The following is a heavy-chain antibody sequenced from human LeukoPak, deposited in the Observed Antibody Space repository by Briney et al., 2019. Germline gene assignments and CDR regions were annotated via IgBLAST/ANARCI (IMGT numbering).Heavy chain of an antibody. CDR3: AKARLRAGDPIEY. CDR1: GFTFSSYG. Sequence: PGRSLRLSCAASGFTFSSYGMHWVRQAPGKGLEWVAVISYDGSNKYYADSVKGRFTISRDNSKNTLYPQMNSLRAEDTAVYYCAKARLRAGDPIEYWGQGTLVTVSS. CDR2: ISYDGSNK. V-gene: IGHV3-30*18. J-gene: IGHJ4*02. D-gene: IGHD2-21*02.